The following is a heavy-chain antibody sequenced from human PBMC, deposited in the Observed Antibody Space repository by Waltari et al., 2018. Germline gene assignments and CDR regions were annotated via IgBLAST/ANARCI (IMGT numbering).Heavy chain of an antibody. CDR2: INHRGVT. D-gene: IGHD3-16*02. CDR1: GGSFSGYY. J-gene: IGHJ5*02. V-gene: IGHV4-34*01. CDR3: ARGRIMITFGGVIVIRGNNWFDP. Sequence: QVQLQQWGAGLLKPSETLSLTCAVYGGSFSGYYWSWIRQPPGKGLEWIGEINHRGVTNSNPSLKSRVTISVDTSKNQFSLKLSSVTAADTAVYYCARGRIMITFGGVIVIRGNNWFDPWGQGTLVTVSS.